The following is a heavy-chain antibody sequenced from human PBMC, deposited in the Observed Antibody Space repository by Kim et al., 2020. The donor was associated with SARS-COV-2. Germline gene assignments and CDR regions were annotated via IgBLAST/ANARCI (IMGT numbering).Heavy chain of an antibody. CDR3: ARGTRTSYCSGGSCYSIFDY. CDR2: ISSSSSYI. Sequence: GGSLRLSCAASGFTFSSYSMNWVRQAPGKGLEWVSSISSSSSYIYYADSVKGRFTISRDNAKNSLYLQMNSLRAEDTAVYYCARGTRTSYCSGGSCYSIFDYWGQGTLVTVSS. D-gene: IGHD2-15*01. CDR1: GFTFSSYS. V-gene: IGHV3-21*01. J-gene: IGHJ4*02.